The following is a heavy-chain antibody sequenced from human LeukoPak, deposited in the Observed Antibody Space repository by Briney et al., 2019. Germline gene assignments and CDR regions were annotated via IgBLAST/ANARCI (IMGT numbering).Heavy chain of an antibody. V-gene: IGHV4-39*01. CDR1: GGSISSSSYY. D-gene: IGHD6-13*01. CDR2: IYYSGST. CDR3: ARQFCLKQNCARFSSSWYSGWFDP. Sequence: KPSETLSLTCTVSGGSISSSSYYWGWIRQPPGKGLEWIGSIYYSGSTYYNPSLKSRVTISVDTSKNQFSLKLSSVTAADTAVYYCARQFCLKQNCARFSSSWYSGWFDPWGQGTLVTVSS. J-gene: IGHJ5*02.